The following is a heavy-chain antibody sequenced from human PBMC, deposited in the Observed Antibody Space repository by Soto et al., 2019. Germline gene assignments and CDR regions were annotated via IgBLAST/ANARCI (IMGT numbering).Heavy chain of an antibody. D-gene: IGHD2-15*01. V-gene: IGHV3-30*18. CDR1: GFTFSSYG. J-gene: IGHJ4*02. CDR3: AKDNAIVVVVAAFDY. CDR2: ISYDGSNK. Sequence: ESGGGVVQPGRSLRLSCAASGFTFSSYGMHWVRQAPGKGLEWVAVISYDGSNKYYADSVKGRFTISRVNSKNTLYLQMNSLRAEDTAVYYCAKDNAIVVVVAAFDYWGQGTLVTVSS.